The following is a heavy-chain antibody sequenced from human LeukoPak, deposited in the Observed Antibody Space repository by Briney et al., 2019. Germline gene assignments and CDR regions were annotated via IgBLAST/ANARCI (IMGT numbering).Heavy chain of an antibody. CDR1: GFTFSDYY. Sequence: PGGSLRLSCAASGFTFSDYYMSWIRQAPGKGLEWVSAISGSGGSTYYADSVKGRFTISRDNSKNTLYLQMNSLRAEDTAVYYCAKDHYDILTGYLGVFDYWGQGTLVTVSS. D-gene: IGHD3-9*01. CDR3: AKDHYDILTGYLGVFDY. V-gene: IGHV3-23*01. CDR2: ISGSGGST. J-gene: IGHJ4*02.